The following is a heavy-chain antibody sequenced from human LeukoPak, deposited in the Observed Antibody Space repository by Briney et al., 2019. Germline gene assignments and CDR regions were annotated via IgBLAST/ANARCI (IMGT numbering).Heavy chain of an antibody. D-gene: IGHD3-16*01. CDR3: ARGGRRWPDY. V-gene: IGHV3-7*01. J-gene: IGHJ4*02. CDR1: GFTFSNYW. Sequence: GESLRLSGAASGFTFSNYWMSWVRQAPGKGLEWVANIKQDGSEKNYVDSVKGRFTIPRDNAKNSLYLQMDTLRAEDTAVYYCARGGRRWPDYWGQGTLVIVSS. CDR2: IKQDGSEK.